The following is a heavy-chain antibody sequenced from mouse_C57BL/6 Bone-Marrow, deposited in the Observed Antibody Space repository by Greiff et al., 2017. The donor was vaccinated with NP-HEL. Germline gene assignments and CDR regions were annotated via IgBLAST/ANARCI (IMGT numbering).Heavy chain of an antibody. CDR1: GYAFSSSW. J-gene: IGHJ2*01. Sequence: QVQLQQSGPELVKPGASVKISCKASGYAFSSSWMNWVKQRPGKGLEWIGRIYPGDGDTNYNGKFKGKATLTADKSSSTAYMQLSSLTSEDSAVYFCARATMVTTRDYFDYWGQGTTLTVSS. CDR2: IYPGDGDT. V-gene: IGHV1-82*01. D-gene: IGHD2-2*01. CDR3: ARATMVTTRDYFDY.